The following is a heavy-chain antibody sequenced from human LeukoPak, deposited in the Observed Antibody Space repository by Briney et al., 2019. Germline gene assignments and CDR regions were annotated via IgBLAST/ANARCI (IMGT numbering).Heavy chain of an antibody. CDR1: GGIFTSKH. D-gene: IGHD4-11*01. V-gene: IGHV1-69*13. CDR3: ALTVTTLNYPAFDI. CDR2: IIPIFGTA. Sequence: GASVKVSCKASGGIFTSKHITWVRQAPGQGLEWMGGIIPIFGTANYAQKFQGRVTITADESTSTAYMELSSLRSEDTAVYYCALTVTTLNYPAFDIWGQGTMVTVSS. J-gene: IGHJ3*02.